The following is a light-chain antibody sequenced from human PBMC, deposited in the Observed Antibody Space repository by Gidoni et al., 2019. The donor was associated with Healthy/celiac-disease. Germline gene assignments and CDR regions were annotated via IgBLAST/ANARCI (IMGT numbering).Light chain of an antibody. CDR2: EVS. J-gene: IGLJ2*01. CDR3: SSYTSSSTVV. CDR1: SSAVGGYNY. Sequence: QSALPQPASVSGSPGQSITISCTGTSSAVGGYNYVSWYQQHPGKAPKLMIYEVSNRPSGVSNRFSGSKSGNTASLTISGLQAEDEADYYCSSYTSSSTVVFGGGTKLTV. V-gene: IGLV2-14*01.